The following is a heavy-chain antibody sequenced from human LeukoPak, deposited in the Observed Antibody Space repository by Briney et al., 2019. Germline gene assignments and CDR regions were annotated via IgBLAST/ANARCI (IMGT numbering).Heavy chain of an antibody. CDR1: GYSFTSYW. CDR2: IYPGDSDT. CDR3: ARQGWELSRAFDI. V-gene: IGHV5-51*01. D-gene: IGHD1-26*01. Sequence: GESLKISCKGSGYSFTSYWIGWVRQMPGKGLEWMGIIYPGDSDTRYSPSFQGQVTILADKSISTAYLQWSSLKASDTAMYYCARQGWELSRAFDIWGQGTMVTVSS. J-gene: IGHJ3*02.